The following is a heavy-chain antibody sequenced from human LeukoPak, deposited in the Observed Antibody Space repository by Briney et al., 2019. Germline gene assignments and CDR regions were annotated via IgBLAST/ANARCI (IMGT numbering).Heavy chain of an antibody. Sequence: PSETLSLTCTVSGGSISSYYWSWIRQPPGKGLEWIGYIYYSGSTNYNPSLKSRVTISVDKSKNQFSLKLSSVTAADTAVYYCARSRTAMVNDAFDIWGQGTMVTVSS. D-gene: IGHD5-18*01. CDR1: GGSISSYY. V-gene: IGHV4-59*01. CDR2: IYYSGST. J-gene: IGHJ3*02. CDR3: ARSRTAMVNDAFDI.